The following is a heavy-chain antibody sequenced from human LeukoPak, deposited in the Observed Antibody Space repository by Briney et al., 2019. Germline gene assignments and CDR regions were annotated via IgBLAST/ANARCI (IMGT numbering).Heavy chain of an antibody. CDR3: ARDPYSGAYGDTYYYFMDV. J-gene: IGHJ6*03. D-gene: IGHD1-26*01. CDR2: IKQDGTEK. CDR1: GFTFTTYW. V-gene: IGHV3-7*01. Sequence: GGSLRLSCAASGFTFTTYWMSWVRQAPGKGLEWVANIKQDGTEKYYVDSVKGRFTISRDNAKNSLYLQMNSLRVEDTAVYYCARDPYSGAYGDTYYYFMDVWGKGTTVTISS.